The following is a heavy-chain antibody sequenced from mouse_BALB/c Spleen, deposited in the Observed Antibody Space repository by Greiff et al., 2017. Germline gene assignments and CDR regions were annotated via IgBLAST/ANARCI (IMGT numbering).Heavy chain of an antibody. Sequence: VQLKESGAELVKPGASVKLSCTASGFNIKDTYMHWVKQRPEQGLEWIGRIDPANGNTKYDPKFQGKATITADTSSNTAYLQLSSLTSEDTAVYYCARWLPYAMDYWGQGTSVTVSS. D-gene: IGHD2-2*01. V-gene: IGHV14-3*02. CDR2: IDPANGNT. CDR1: GFNIKDTY. CDR3: ARWLPYAMDY. J-gene: IGHJ4*01.